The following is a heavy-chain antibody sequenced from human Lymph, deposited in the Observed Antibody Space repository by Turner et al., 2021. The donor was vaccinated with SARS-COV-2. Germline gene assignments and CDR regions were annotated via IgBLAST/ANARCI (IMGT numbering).Heavy chain of an antibody. D-gene: IGHD3-9*01. Sequence: QVQLVQFGAEVKKPGASVQVSCMASGYTFTRYDITWVRQATGQGLEWKGWIDPNSGNTGYAQKFQGRVTMTRNTSISTAYMELSSLRSEDTAVYYCARATQLTVWFDPWGQGTLVTVSS. CDR1: GYTFTRYD. CDR2: IDPNSGNT. V-gene: IGHV1-8*01. CDR3: ARATQLTVWFDP. J-gene: IGHJ5*02.